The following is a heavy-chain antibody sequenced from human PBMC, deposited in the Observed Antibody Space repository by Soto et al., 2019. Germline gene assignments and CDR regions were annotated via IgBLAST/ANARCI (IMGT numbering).Heavy chain of an antibody. J-gene: IGHJ4*02. CDR3: ARQGYVVVAAQSHTIFDY. CDR2: IYYSGST. Sequence: SETLSLTCTVSGGSISRSSYYWGWIRQPPGKGLEWIGSIYYSGSTYYNPSLKSRVTISVDTSKNQFSLKLSSVTAADTAVYYCARQGYVVVAAQSHTIFDYWGQGTLVTVSS. CDR1: GGSISRSSYY. D-gene: IGHD2-15*01. V-gene: IGHV4-39*01.